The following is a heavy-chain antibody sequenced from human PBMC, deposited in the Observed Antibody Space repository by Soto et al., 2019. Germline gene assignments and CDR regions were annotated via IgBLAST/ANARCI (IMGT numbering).Heavy chain of an antibody. CDR2: ISGDNGDT. CDR1: GYTFSTHA. V-gene: IGHV1-3*01. D-gene: IGHD2-21*02. J-gene: IGHJ6*02. Sequence: GASVKVSCKASGYTFSTHAIHWVRQAPGHRLEWMGWISGDNGDTKYSQTLQGRVTITRDTSASTAYMELNSLSSEDTAIYYCARDQRVLTPKERRYYGMDVWGQGTTVTVSS. CDR3: ARDQRVLTPKERRYYGMDV.